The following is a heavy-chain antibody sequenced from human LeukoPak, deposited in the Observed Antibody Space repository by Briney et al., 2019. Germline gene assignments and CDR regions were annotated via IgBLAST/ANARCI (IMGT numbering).Heavy chain of an antibody. J-gene: IGHJ6*03. D-gene: IGHD1-26*01. Sequence: PGGSLRLSCAASGFTFSSYAMSWVRQAPGKGLEWVSAISGSGGSTYYADSVKGRSTISRDNAKNSLYLQMNSLRAEDTAVYYCARDPYSGSYGNYYYYFMDVWGKGTTVTISS. V-gene: IGHV3-23*01. CDR1: GFTFSSYA. CDR3: ARDPYSGSYGNYYYYFMDV. CDR2: ISGSGGST.